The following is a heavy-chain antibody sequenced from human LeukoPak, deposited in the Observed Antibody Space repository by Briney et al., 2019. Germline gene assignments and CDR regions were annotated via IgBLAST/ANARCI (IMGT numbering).Heavy chain of an antibody. J-gene: IGHJ5*02. D-gene: IGHD3-3*01. V-gene: IGHV1-2*02. CDR1: GGTFSSYA. CDR2: INPNSGGT. Sequence: ASVKVSCKASGGTFSSYAISWVRQAPGQGLEWMGWINPNSGGTNYAQKFQGRVTMTRDTSISTAYMELSRLRSDDTAVYYCARDRGVVNNWFDPWGQGTLVTVSS. CDR3: ARDRGVVNNWFDP.